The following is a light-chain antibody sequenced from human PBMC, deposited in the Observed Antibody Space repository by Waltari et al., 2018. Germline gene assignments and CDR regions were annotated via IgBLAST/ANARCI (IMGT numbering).Light chain of an antibody. CDR2: AAS. CDR1: EDVSTW. J-gene: IGKJ3*01. V-gene: IGKV1-12*01. CDR3: QQSNTFPLP. Sequence: DIQMTQSPSSVSASVGDRVTITCRASEDVSTWLAWYQQKPGKVPQLLIFAASVLRTGVSSRFTGSGSGTDFTLTISSVEPEDFATYYCQQSNTFPLPFG.